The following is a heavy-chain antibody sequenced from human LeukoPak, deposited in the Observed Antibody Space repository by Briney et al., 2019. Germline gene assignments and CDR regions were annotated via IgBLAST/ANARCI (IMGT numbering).Heavy chain of an antibody. D-gene: IGHD3-16*01. J-gene: IGHJ5*02. CDR3: ARDYGARGSYNNWFDP. CDR1: GFTFSSYN. Sequence: GGSLRLSCAASGFTFSSYNMDWVRQAPGKGLEWVSYTSSSSSTIYYADSVKGRFTISRDNAKNSLYLQMNNLRAEDTAVYYCARDYGARGSYNNWFDPWGQGTLVTVSS. CDR2: TSSSSSTI. V-gene: IGHV3-48*04.